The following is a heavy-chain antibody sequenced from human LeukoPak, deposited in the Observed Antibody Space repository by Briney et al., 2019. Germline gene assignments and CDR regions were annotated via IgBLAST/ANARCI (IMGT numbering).Heavy chain of an antibody. V-gene: IGHV4-34*01. Sequence: PSETLSLTCSVSGGSLRGYFWSWIRQPPGKGLDWIAEINHSGSTNYNPSLKSRVTVSVDASKSQFFLTMNSVIAADTAVYFCARVVVATVEMGGHFDHWGQGALVTVSS. J-gene: IGHJ4*02. CDR2: INHSGST. D-gene: IGHD2-15*01. CDR3: ARVVVATVEMGGHFDH. CDR1: GGSLRGYF.